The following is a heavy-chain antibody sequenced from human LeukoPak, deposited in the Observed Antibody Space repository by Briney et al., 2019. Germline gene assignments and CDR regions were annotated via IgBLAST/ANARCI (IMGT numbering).Heavy chain of an antibody. CDR1: GGSFSGYY. Sequence: SETLSLTCAVYGGSFSGYYWTWIRQPPGKGLEWTGEINDSGSTNYNPSLKSRVTISVDTSKNQFSLELSSVTAADTSVYYCARGQVRRYFVPLDYWGLGTMVTVSS. D-gene: IGHD3-9*01. V-gene: IGHV4-34*01. CDR2: INDSGST. J-gene: IGHJ3*01. CDR3: ARGQVRRYFVPLDY.